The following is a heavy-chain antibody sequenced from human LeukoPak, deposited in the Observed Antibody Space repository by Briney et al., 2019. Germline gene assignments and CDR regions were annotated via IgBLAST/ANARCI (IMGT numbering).Heavy chain of an antibody. CDR1: GFTFSSYA. Sequence: GGSLRLSCAASGFTFSSYAMSWVRQGPGKGLEWVSTIRGSGDSTYYADSVKGRFTISRDNSKNTLYLQMSSLRAEDTALYYCAKGVQWEAPWFDPWGQGTLVTVSS. V-gene: IGHV3-23*01. CDR3: AKGVQWEAPWFDP. J-gene: IGHJ5*02. D-gene: IGHD1-26*01. CDR2: IRGSGDST.